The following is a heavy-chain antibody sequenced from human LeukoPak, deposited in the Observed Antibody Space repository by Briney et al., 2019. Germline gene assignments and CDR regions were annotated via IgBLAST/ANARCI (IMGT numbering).Heavy chain of an antibody. CDR2: ISWKGGSI. CDR3: AKDSRGSGSRYYGMDV. J-gene: IGHJ6*02. Sequence: GGSLRLSCAASGFSFDDYAMDWGRQAPGKVRGWVAGISWKGGSIVYADSVKGRFTTSRENAKNSLYLQMTSLRAEDTALYYRAKDSRGSGSRYYGMDVWGQGPTVTVSS. CDR1: GFSFDDYA. V-gene: IGHV3-9*01. D-gene: IGHD3-10*01.